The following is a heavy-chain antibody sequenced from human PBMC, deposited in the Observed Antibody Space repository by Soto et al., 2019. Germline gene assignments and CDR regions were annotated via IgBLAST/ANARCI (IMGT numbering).Heavy chain of an antibody. J-gene: IGHJ6*02. CDR3: AADQSDIVVVRDGYYYYGMDV. Sequence: GASVKVSCKASGFTFTSSAMQWVRQARGQRLEWIGWIVVGSGNTNYAQKFQERVTITRDMSTSTAYMELSSLRSEDTAVYYCAADQSDIVVVRDGYYYYGMDVWGQGTTVTVSS. CDR2: IVVGSGNT. D-gene: IGHD2-2*01. V-gene: IGHV1-58*02. CDR1: GFTFTSSA.